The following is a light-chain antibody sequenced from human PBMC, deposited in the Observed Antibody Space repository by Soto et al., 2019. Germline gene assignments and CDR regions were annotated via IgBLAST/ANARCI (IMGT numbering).Light chain of an antibody. CDR3: QQYGSSPYT. CDR1: QSVSSSY. CDR2: GAS. Sequence: EIVLTQSPGTLSLSPGERATLSCRASQSVSSSYLAWYQQKPGQAPRLLIYGASSRATGIPDRFSGSGSETDFTLTISRLEPGDFAVYYCQQYGSSPYTFGQGTKLEMK. J-gene: IGKJ2*01. V-gene: IGKV3-20*01.